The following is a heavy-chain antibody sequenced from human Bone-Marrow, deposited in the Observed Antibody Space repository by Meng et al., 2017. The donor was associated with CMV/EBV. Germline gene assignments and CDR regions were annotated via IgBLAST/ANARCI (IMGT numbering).Heavy chain of an antibody. Sequence: GGSLRLSCAASGFTFSSYSMNWVRQAPGKGLEWVSYISSSSSTIYFADSVKGRFTISRDNAKNSLYLQMNSLRAEDTALYHCARDPTGSGYYYYGMDVWGQGTTVTVSS. CDR1: GFTFSSYS. CDR2: ISSSSSTI. V-gene: IGHV3-48*04. CDR3: ARDPTGSGYYYYGMDV. D-gene: IGHD3-10*01. J-gene: IGHJ6*02.